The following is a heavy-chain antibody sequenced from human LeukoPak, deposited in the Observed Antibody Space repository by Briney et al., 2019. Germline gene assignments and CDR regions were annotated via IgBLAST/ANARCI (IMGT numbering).Heavy chain of an antibody. CDR3: VRERMNVLRFLEWSTFDY. CDR1: GFTFSSYA. D-gene: IGHD3-3*01. CDR2: ITDSGDST. Sequence: GGSLRLSCAASGFTFSSYAMSWVRQAPGKGLEWVAGITDSGDSTSFSDSVKGRFTISRHNSKNTLYLQMSSLRVEDTAIYYCVRERMNVLRFLEWSTFDYWGQGTLAIVSS. V-gene: IGHV3-23*01. J-gene: IGHJ4*02.